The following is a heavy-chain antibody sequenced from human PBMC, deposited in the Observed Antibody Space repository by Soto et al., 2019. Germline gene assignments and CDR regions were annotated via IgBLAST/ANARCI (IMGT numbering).Heavy chain of an antibody. D-gene: IGHD5-18*01. CDR2: IIPIFGTA. Sequence: QVQLLQSGAEVTKPGSSVKVSCKASGGTFSSYAISCVRQAPGQGLAWMGGIIPIFGTANYAQKFQGRVTITADESTSTAYMELSSLRSEDTAVYYCARGTHTAMVPNWFDPWGQGTLVTVSS. J-gene: IGHJ5*02. V-gene: IGHV1-69*01. CDR3: ARGTHTAMVPNWFDP. CDR1: GGTFSSYA.